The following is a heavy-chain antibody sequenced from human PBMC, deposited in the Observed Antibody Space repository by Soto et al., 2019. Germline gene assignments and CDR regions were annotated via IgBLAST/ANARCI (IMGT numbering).Heavy chain of an antibody. J-gene: IGHJ3*02. Sequence: ASVNVSCKASGYTFTGYYMHWVRQAPGQGLEWMGWINPNSGGTNYAQKFQGWVTMTRDTSISTAYMELSRLRSDDTAVYYCARGEKPIVVVTAETDAFDIWGQGTMVTVSS. D-gene: IGHD2-21*02. V-gene: IGHV1-2*04. CDR2: INPNSGGT. CDR1: GYTFTGYY. CDR3: ARGEKPIVVVTAETDAFDI.